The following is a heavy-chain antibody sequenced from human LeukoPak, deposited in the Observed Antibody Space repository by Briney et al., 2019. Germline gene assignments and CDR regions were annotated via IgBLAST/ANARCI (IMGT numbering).Heavy chain of an antibody. CDR3: ARVLFFKVGATTGYYYYGMDV. D-gene: IGHD1-26*01. J-gene: IGHJ6*02. Sequence: ASVKVSCKASGYTFTSYDINWVRQATGQGLEWMGWMNPNSGNTGYAQKFQGGVTMTRNTSISTAYMELSSLRSEDTAVYYCARVLFFKVGATTGYYYYGMDVWGQGTTVTASS. CDR2: MNPNSGNT. CDR1: GYTFTSYD. V-gene: IGHV1-8*01.